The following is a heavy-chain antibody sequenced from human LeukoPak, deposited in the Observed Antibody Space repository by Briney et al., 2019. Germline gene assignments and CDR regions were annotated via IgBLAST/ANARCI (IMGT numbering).Heavy chain of an antibody. J-gene: IGHJ4*02. CDR1: GFTFGCFW. V-gene: IGHV3-7*01. D-gene: IGHD1-26*01. CDR3: ARDSRPWDSSDY. Sequence: GGSLRLSCAASGFTFGCFWWSWFRQAPGKGLRWVANIKQDGSEKYYVDSVKGRFTISRDNAKNSLYLQMNSLRAEDTAVYYCARDSRPWDSSDYWGQGTLVTVSS. CDR2: IKQDGSEK.